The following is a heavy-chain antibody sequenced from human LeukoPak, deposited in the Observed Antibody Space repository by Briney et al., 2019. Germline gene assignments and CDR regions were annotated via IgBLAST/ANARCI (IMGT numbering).Heavy chain of an antibody. J-gene: IGHJ6*03. V-gene: IGHV5-51*01. CDR1: GYSFNSYW. CDR2: IYPGDSDT. Sequence: ESLKISCKGSGYSFNSYWIGWVRQMPGKGLEWMGIIYPGDSDTRYSPSFHGQVTISADKSISTAYLQVSSLKASDTAMYYCARLFPEVVTANNNYYYYYYMDVWGKGTTVTVSS. CDR3: ARLFPEVVTANNNYYYYYYMDV. D-gene: IGHD2-21*02.